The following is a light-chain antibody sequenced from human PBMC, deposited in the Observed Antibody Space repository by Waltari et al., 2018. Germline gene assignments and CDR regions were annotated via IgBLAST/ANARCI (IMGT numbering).Light chain of an antibody. J-gene: IGKJ4*01. V-gene: IGKV1-5*03. CDR3: QQYNSYSLLT. CDR1: QSISNW. CDR2: KAS. Sequence: DIQMTQSPSPLSASVGDRVTITCRASQSISNWLAWYQQKPGKAPKLLIYKASTLESGVPSRFRGSGSGTEFTLTISSMQPDDFATYYCQQYNSYSLLTFGGGTKVEIK.